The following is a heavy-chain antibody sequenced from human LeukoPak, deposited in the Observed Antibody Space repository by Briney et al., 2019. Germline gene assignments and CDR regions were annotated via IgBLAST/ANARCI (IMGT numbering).Heavy chain of an antibody. J-gene: IGHJ4*02. Sequence: PSETLSLTCTVSGGSISSYYWSWIRQPPGKGLEWIGYIYYSGSTNYNPSLKSRVTISVDTSKNQFSLKLSSVTAADTAVYYCASTTTMVRGADYYFDYWGQGTLVTVSS. CDR2: IYYSGST. CDR3: ASTTTMVRGADYYFDY. D-gene: IGHD3-10*01. V-gene: IGHV4-59*12. CDR1: GGSISSYY.